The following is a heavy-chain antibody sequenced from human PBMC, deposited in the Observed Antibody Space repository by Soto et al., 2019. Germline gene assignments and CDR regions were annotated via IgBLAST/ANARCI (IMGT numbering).Heavy chain of an antibody. J-gene: IGHJ4*02. D-gene: IGHD3-10*02. V-gene: IGHV1-46*01. CDR2: IIPSGGST. Sequence: QVQLVQSGAEVKQPGASVKVSCKASGYTFTSYDIHWVRQAPGQGLEWMGIIIPSGGSTRYAQKXXXXXXXXXXXXXXXXXXXLXSLRPEDTAVYFCARGNYFDNWGQGTLVTVSS. CDR3: ARGNYFDN. CDR1: GYTFTSYD.